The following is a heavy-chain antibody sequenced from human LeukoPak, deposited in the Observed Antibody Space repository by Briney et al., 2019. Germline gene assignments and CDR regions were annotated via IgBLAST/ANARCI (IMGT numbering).Heavy chain of an antibody. CDR2: ISWNSGKI. D-gene: IGHD3-22*01. Sequence: QPGRSLRLSCAASGFTFNDHAMHWVRQAPGKGLEWVSGISWNSGKIGYADSVKGRFTISRDNAKNSLFLQINSLRAEDTAVYYCANGGTYSSGPWGQGTLVTVSS. CDR3: ANGGTYSSGP. V-gene: IGHV3-9*01. J-gene: IGHJ5*02. CDR1: GFTFNDHA.